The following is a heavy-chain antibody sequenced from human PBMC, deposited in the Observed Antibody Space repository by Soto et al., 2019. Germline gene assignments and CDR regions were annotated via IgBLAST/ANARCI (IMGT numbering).Heavy chain of an antibody. CDR2: IIPIFGTA. CDR1: GGTFSSYA. D-gene: IGHD3-22*01. CDR3: ARSDYYYDSSGYFGRSLAFDI. V-gene: IGHV1-69*13. Sequence: VKVSCKASGGTFSSYAISWVRQAPGQGLEWMGGIIPIFGTANYAQKFQGRVTITADESTSTAYMELSSLRSEDTAVYYCARSDYYYDSSGYFGRSLAFDIWGQGTMVTVSS. J-gene: IGHJ3*02.